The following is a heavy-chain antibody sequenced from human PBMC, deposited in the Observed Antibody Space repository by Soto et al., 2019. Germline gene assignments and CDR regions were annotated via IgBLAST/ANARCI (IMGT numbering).Heavy chain of an antibody. CDR2: IYWDDDK. D-gene: IGHD6-19*01. Sequence: QITLKESGPTLVKPTQTLTLTCTFSWFSLSTSGGGVGWIGQPPGKALEWLGLIYWDDDKSYSPSLKSKLTITKDTSKNQVVLTLTNMDPVDTATYYCAHSEWLESHGHYFDYLGQGTLVTVSS. V-gene: IGHV2-5*02. CDR1: WFSLSTSGGG. CDR3: AHSEWLESHGHYFDY. J-gene: IGHJ4*02.